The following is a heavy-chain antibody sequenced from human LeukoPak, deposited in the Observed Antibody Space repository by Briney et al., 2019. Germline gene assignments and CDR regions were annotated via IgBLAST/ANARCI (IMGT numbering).Heavy chain of an antibody. CDR1: GFTVSSNY. CDR2: IYSGGST. D-gene: IGHD1-26*01. CDR3: ARGREGPFAY. V-gene: IGHV3-66*01. J-gene: IGHJ4*02. Sequence: GGSLRLPCAASGFTVSSNYMSWVRQAPGKALEWGSVIYSGGSTYHPDSVKGRFTNSRDKSKNTRYLQINNPRAEDTAVYYCARGREGPFAYWGQGALVTVSS.